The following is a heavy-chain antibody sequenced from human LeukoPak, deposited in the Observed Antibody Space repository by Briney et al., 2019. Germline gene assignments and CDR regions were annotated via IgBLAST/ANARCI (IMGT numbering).Heavy chain of an antibody. CDR3: AREGDIVGATTGETVYYGMDV. CDR2: INPNSGGT. D-gene: IGHD1-26*01. V-gene: IGHV1-2*02. J-gene: IGHJ6*02. Sequence: GASVKVSCKASGYTFTGYYMHWVRQAPGQGLEWMGWINPNSGGTNYAQKFQGRVTMTRNTSISTAYMELSSLRSEDTAVYYCAREGDIVGATTGETVYYGMDVWGQGTTVTVSS. CDR1: GYTFTGYY.